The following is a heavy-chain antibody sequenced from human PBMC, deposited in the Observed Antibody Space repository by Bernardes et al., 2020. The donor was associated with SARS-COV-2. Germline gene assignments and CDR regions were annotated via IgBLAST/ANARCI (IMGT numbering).Heavy chain of an antibody. V-gene: IGHV3-74*01. CDR2: INTDGSST. D-gene: IGHD1-26*01. J-gene: IGHJ4*02. CDR1: GFTFSSHW. CDR3: VRGGGTVGAAWH. Sequence: GGSLRLSCAASGFTFSSHWMHWVRQAPGTGLVWVSRINTDGSSTYYADSVKGRFTISRDNGKNTLYLQMNSLRAEDTAVYFCVRGGGTVGAAWHWGQGTLVTVSS.